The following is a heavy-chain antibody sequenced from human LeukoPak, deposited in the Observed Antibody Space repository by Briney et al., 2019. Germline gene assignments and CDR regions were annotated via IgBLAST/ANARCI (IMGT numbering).Heavy chain of an antibody. V-gene: IGHV3-33*06. CDR1: GFTFSSYG. CDR2: IWFDGSNK. D-gene: IGHD6-19*01. CDR3: AKAVAATGHYYFGMDV. Sequence: GGSLRLSCTASGFTFSSYGMHWVRQAPGKGLEWVAVIWFDGSNKYYADSVKGRLTISRDNSKSTLYLQMNSLRAEDTAVYYCAKAVAATGHYYFGMDVWGQGTTVTASS. J-gene: IGHJ6*02.